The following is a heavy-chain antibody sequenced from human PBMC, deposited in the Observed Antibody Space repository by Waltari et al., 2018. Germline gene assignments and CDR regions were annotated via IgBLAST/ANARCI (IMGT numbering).Heavy chain of an antibody. Sequence: QLQLQESGPGLVKPSETLSLTCTVSGGSISSSSYYWGWIRQPPGKGLEWIGSIYYSGSTYYNPSLKSRVTISVDTSKNQFSLKLSSVTAADTAVYYCASGRGRSWYFDYWGQGTLVTVSS. D-gene: IGHD3-10*01. V-gene: IGHV4-39*07. CDR3: ASGRGRSWYFDY. CDR1: GGSISSSSYY. CDR2: IYYSGST. J-gene: IGHJ4*02.